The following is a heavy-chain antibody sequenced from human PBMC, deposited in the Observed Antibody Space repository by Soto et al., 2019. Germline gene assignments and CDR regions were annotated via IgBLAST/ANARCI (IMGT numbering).Heavy chain of an antibody. CDR1: GCSIRDYY. CDR3: ARLGGYYQAFDS. D-gene: IGHD3-22*01. J-gene: IGHJ4*02. CDR2: IYYTGTT. V-gene: IGHV4-59*08. Sequence: SETLSLTCTFSGCSIRDYYWGWIRQSPGKGLEWIGYIYYTGTTKYNPSLKSRVTISVDSSKNQFSLKLDSVTAADTAVYYCARLGGYYQAFDSWGQGTLVTVSS.